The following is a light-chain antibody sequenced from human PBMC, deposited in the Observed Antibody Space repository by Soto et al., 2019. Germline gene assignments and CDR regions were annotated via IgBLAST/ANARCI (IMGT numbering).Light chain of an antibody. Sequence: IVLTQSPGTLSLSPGERATLSCRAGQSVSSNYLAWYQQKPGQAPRLLIYGASSRATGIPDRFSGSGSGTDFTLTISRLESEDFAVYYCQQYGSSGTFGQGTKVDIK. J-gene: IGKJ1*01. CDR1: QSVSSNY. CDR2: GAS. CDR3: QQYGSSGT. V-gene: IGKV3-20*01.